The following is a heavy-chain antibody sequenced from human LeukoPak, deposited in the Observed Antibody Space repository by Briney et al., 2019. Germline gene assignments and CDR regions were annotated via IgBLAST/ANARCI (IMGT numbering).Heavy chain of an antibody. V-gene: IGHV1-2*02. CDR2: INPNSGGT. CDR1: GYTFTGYY. CDR3: ARECSSTSCYTGDYYYYYYMDV. Sequence: ASVKVSCKASGYTFTGYYMHWVRQAPGQGLEWMGWINPNSGGTNYAQKFQGRVTMTRDTSISTAYMELSRLRSDDTAVHYCARECSSTSCYTGDYYYYYYMDVWGKGTTVTVSS. J-gene: IGHJ6*03. D-gene: IGHD2-2*02.